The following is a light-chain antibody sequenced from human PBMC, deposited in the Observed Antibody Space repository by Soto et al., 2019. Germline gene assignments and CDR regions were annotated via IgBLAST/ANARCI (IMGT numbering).Light chain of an antibody. J-gene: IGKJ2*01. CDR1: QSLLHSNGYNF. CDR3: VQAFQTPPYA. Sequence: DIVMTRSPLCLRVTPGEPASIACMSSQSLLHSNGYNFLDCYLQKPWQSPQLLIHLGSNRASGVPDRFSGIRSGKDFHLKISRVEDEDVGVYYCVQAFQTPPYAFGQRT. CDR2: LGS. V-gene: IGKV2-28*01.